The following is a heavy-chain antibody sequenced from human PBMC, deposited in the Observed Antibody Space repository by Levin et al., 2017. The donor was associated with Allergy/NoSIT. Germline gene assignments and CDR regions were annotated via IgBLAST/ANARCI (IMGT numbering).Heavy chain of an antibody. J-gene: IGHJ6*02. CDR2: ISYSGST. CDR3: ARDRTVTTTKVYYYGMDL. V-gene: IGHV4-59*01. D-gene: IGHD4-17*01. Sequence: SETLSLTCTVSGGSISSYYWSWIRQPPGKGLEWIGYISYSGSTNYNPSLKSRVTISVDTSKNQFSLKLSSVTAADTAVYYCARDRTVTTTKVYYYGMDLWGQGTTVTVSS. CDR1: GGSISSYY.